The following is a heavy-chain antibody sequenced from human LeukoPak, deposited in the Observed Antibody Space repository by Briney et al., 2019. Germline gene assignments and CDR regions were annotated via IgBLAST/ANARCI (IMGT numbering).Heavy chain of an antibody. CDR2: IRSKVYGGTP. Sequence: GGSLRLSCTASGFTFGDYAMTWVRQAPGKGLEWVGFIRSKVYGGTPEYTASVKGRFTISRDDSKGVAYLQMNSLKTEDTAVYYCTRDQTPYYWGQGTLVTVSS. CDR3: TRDQTPYY. J-gene: IGHJ4*02. CDR1: GFTFGDYA. V-gene: IGHV3-49*04.